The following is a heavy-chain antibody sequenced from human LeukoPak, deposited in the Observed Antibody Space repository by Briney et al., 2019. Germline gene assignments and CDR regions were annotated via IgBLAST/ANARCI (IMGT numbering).Heavy chain of an antibody. J-gene: IGHJ4*02. Sequence: SETLSLTCSVSGCSISSDYYWGWIRQPPGKGLEWVETIYHIGRTYYNPSLKSRVTISVDTSKNQFSLKLTSVTAADTAVYYCARVFGGNSGGAYFDLWGQGIQVTVAS. CDR3: ARVFGGNSGGAYFDL. CDR2: IYHIGRT. D-gene: IGHD4-23*01. V-gene: IGHV4-38-2*02. CDR1: GCSISSDYY.